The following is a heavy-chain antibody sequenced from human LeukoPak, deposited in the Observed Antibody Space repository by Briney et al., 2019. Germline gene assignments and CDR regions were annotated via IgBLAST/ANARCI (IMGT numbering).Heavy chain of an antibody. CDR3: VKDLWFGVPQDLVDY. V-gene: IGHV3-66*03. Sequence: GGTLRLSCTVSGFTVSSNSMSWVRQAPGKGLEWVSFIYSDNTHYSDSVKGRFTVSRDNSKNTLYLQMSSLRPEDTAVYYCVKDLWFGVPQDLVDYWGQGTLVTVSS. CDR1: GFTVSSNS. D-gene: IGHD3-10*01. J-gene: IGHJ4*02. CDR2: IYSDNT.